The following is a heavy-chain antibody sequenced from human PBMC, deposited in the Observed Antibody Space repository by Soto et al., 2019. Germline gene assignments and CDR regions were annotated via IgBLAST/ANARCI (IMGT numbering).Heavy chain of an antibody. CDR3: ARAVDLVAAYWFDP. D-gene: IGHD5-12*01. V-gene: IGHV4-34*01. Sequence: SETLSLTCAVYGGSFSGYYWSWIRQPPGKGLEWIGEINHSGSTNYNPSLKSRVTISVDTSKNQFSLKLSSVTAAVTAVYYCARAVDLVAAYWFDPWGQGTLVTVSS. J-gene: IGHJ5*02. CDR1: GGSFSGYY. CDR2: INHSGST.